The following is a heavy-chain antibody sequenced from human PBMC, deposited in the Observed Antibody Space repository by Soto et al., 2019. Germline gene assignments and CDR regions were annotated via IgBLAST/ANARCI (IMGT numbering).Heavy chain of an antibody. D-gene: IGHD3-10*01. V-gene: IGHV4-30-4*01. J-gene: IGHJ6*02. Sequence: QVQLQESGPGLVKPSQTLSLTCTVSGGSISSGDYYWSWIRQPPGKGLEWIGYIYYSGSTYYNPYLQRRGTIPVDTSKIRLSLQLRSVPAADTAVYYCARDRDYCGSGSHPKEYYGMDVWGQGTTVPVSS. CDR2: IYYSGST. CDR1: GGSISSGDYY. CDR3: ARDRDYCGSGSHPKEYYGMDV.